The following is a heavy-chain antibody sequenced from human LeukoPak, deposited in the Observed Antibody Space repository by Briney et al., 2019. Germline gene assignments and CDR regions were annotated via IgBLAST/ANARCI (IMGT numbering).Heavy chain of an antibody. D-gene: IGHD2-15*01. Sequence: GGSLRLSCAASGFTFSDHYMDWVRQAPGKGLEWVGRSKNKANSYITQYAAFVQGRFTISRDDSKNSLYLQINSLKTEDTAVYYCARDDGGQGDYWGQGTLVSVSS. CDR3: ARDDGGQGDY. CDR2: SKNKANSYIT. V-gene: IGHV3-72*01. J-gene: IGHJ4*02. CDR1: GFTFSDHY.